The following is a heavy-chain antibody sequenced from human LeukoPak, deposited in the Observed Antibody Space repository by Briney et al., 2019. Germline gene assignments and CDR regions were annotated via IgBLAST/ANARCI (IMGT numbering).Heavy chain of an antibody. CDR1: GYTFTSYY. J-gene: IGHJ4*02. Sequence: GASVKVSCKASGYTFTSYYMHWVRQAPGQGLEWMGIINPSGGSTSYAQKFQGRVTMTRDMSTSTAYMELSSLRSEDTAVYYCARGSYYDSSGYYGVFDYWGQGTLVTVSS. D-gene: IGHD3-22*01. CDR2: INPSGGST. V-gene: IGHV1-46*01. CDR3: ARGSYYDSSGYYGVFDY.